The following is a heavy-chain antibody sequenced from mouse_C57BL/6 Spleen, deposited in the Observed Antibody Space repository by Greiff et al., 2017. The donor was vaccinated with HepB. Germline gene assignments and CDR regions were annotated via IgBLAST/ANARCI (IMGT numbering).Heavy chain of an antibody. Sequence: QVQLQHSGPELVKPGASVKISCKASGYAFSSSWMNWVKQRPGKGLEWIGRIYPGDGDTNYNGKFKGKATLTADKSSSTAYMQRSSLTSEDSAVYFCARPQPIYYGYDGYFDVWGTGTTVTVSS. J-gene: IGHJ1*03. D-gene: IGHD2-2*01. CDR1: GYAFSSSW. CDR2: IYPGDGDT. CDR3: ARPQPIYYGYDGYFDV. V-gene: IGHV1-82*01.